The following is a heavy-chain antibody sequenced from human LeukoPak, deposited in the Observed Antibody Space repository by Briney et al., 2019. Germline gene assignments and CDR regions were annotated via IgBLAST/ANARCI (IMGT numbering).Heavy chain of an antibody. CDR2: ISSSSSTI. D-gene: IGHD1-26*01. CDR1: GFTFSSYS. V-gene: IGHV3-48*01. Sequence: GGSLRLSCAASGFTFSSYSMNWVRQAPGKGLEWVSYISSSSSTIYYADSVKGRFTISRDNAKNSLYLQMNSLRAEDTAVYYCARDLSDPGRYFDLWGRGTLVTVSS. CDR3: ARDLSDPGRYFDL. J-gene: IGHJ2*01.